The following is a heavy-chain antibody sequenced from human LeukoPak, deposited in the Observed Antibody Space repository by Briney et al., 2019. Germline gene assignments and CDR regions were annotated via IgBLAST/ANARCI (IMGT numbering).Heavy chain of an antibody. CDR1: GYTFTSYD. Sequence: SSVTVSCKASGYTFTSYDINWVRQATGQGLEWMGWMNPNSGNTGYAQKFQGRVTMTRNTSIRTAYMEGTSLRSDHTAVYYCARGRGNTTTRSAAFDIWGQGTMVTLSS. CDR3: ARGRGNTTTRSAAFDI. J-gene: IGHJ3*02. D-gene: IGHD1/OR15-1a*01. CDR2: MNPNSGNT. V-gene: IGHV1-8*01.